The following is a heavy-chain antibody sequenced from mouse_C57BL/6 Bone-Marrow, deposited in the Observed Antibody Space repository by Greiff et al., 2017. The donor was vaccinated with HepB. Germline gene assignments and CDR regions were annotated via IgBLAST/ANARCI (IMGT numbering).Heavy chain of an antibody. CDR2: IDPENGDT. CDR1: GFNIKDDY. CDR3: TTGGYYDYCYAMDY. Sequence: EVQLQESGAELVRPGASVKLSCTASGFNIKDDYMHWVKQRPEQGLEWIGWIDPENGDTEYASKFQGKATITADTSSNTAYLPLSSLTSEDTAVYYCTTGGYYDYCYAMDYWGQGTSVTVSS. J-gene: IGHJ4*01. D-gene: IGHD2-4*01. V-gene: IGHV14-4*01.